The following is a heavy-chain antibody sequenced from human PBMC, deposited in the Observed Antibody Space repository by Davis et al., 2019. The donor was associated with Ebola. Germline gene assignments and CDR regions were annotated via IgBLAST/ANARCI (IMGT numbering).Heavy chain of an antibody. CDR1: GFTFSSYA. Sequence: PGGSLRLSCAASGFTFSSYAMHWVRQAPGKGLEWVAVISYDGSNKYYADSVKGRFTISRDNSKNTLYLQMNSLRAEDTAVYYCARYCSSTSCYHIDYWGQGTLVTVSS. V-gene: IGHV3-30-3*01. D-gene: IGHD2-2*01. J-gene: IGHJ4*02. CDR2: ISYDGSNK. CDR3: ARYCSSTSCYHIDY.